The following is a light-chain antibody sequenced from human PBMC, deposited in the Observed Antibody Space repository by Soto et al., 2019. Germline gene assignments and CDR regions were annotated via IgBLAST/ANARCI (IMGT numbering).Light chain of an antibody. CDR1: SSVVGSYNL. CDR3: CSYAGSTTCV. V-gene: IGLV2-23*02. J-gene: IGLJ1*01. CDR2: EVS. Sequence: QSVLTQPASVSGSPGQSITISCTGTSSVVGSYNLVSWYQQHPGKAPKLMLYEVSKRPSGVSNRFSGSKSGNTASLTISGLQAEDEADYYCCSYAGSTTCVFGTGTKVTV.